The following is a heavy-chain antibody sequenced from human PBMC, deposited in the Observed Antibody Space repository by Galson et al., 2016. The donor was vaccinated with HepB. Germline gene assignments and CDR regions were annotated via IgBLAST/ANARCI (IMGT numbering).Heavy chain of an antibody. CDR3: AREAWLWLVKNSFDL. V-gene: IGHV3-9*01. CDR1: GFKFDDYA. CDR2: ITWNSDNI. J-gene: IGHJ3*01. D-gene: IGHD6-19*01. Sequence: SLRLSCAASGFKFDDYAMHWVRQGPGKGLEWISGITWNSDNIIYADSVKGRFTISRDKAKNSLYMQMNSLRTEDTALYFCAREAWLWLVKNSFDLWGQGTMVTVAS.